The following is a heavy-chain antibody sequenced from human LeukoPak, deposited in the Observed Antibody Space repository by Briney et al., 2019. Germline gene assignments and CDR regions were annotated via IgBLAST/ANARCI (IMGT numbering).Heavy chain of an antibody. CDR3: AGDYDILTGYYHDAFDI. J-gene: IGHJ3*02. CDR2: IIPIFGTA. V-gene: IGHV1-69*05. CDR1: GGTFSSYA. D-gene: IGHD3-9*01. Sequence: SVKLSCKASGGTFSSYAISWVRQAPGQGLEWMGRIIPIFGTANYAQKFQGRVTITTDESTSTAYMELSSLRSEDTAVYYCAGDYDILTGYYHDAFDIWGQGTMATVSS.